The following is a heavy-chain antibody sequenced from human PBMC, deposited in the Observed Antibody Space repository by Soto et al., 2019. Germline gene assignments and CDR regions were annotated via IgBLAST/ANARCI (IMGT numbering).Heavy chain of an antibody. V-gene: IGHV1-18*01. Sequence: ASVKASCKASGDTFTSYGISWVRQAPGQGLEWMGWISAYNGNTNYAQKLQGRVTMTTDTSTSTAYMELRSLRSDDTAVYYCAREVSSLGQNWFDPWGQGTLVTVSS. CDR2: ISAYNGNT. CDR3: AREVSSLGQNWFDP. CDR1: GDTFTSYG. J-gene: IGHJ5*02. D-gene: IGHD1-20*01.